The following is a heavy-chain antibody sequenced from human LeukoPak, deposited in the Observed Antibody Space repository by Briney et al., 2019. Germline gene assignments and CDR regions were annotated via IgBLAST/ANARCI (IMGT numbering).Heavy chain of an antibody. V-gene: IGHV3-74*01. CDR2: INSDGSST. D-gene: IGHD3-10*01. Sequence: GGSLRLSCAASGFTFSSYWMHWVRQAPGKGLVWVSRINSDGSSTSYADPVKGRFTISRDNAKNTLYLQMNSLRAEDTAVYYCAKDQVTMVRGPFDYWGQGTLVTVSS. CDR1: GFTFSSYW. CDR3: AKDQVTMVRGPFDY. J-gene: IGHJ4*02.